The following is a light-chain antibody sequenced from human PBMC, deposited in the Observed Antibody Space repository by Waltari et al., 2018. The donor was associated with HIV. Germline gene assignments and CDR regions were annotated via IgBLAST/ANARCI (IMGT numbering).Light chain of an antibody. Sequence: QSVLTQPPSASGTPGQRVTICCSGSSSNIGSNTLNWYHDLPGPAPKLLTYNTSHRPSGVPERSSGSKSGTSASLAISGLQSEDEADYYCAAWDDSLNGRVFGGGTNLTVL. V-gene: IGLV1-44*01. CDR1: SSNIGSNT. CDR2: NTS. CDR3: AAWDDSLNGRV. J-gene: IGLJ2*01.